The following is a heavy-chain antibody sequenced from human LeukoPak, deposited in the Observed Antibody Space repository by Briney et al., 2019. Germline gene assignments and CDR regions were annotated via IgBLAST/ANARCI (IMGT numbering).Heavy chain of an antibody. J-gene: IGHJ6*03. CDR3: ARLKKAEGPFIDF. Sequence: SETLPHTCTVSGDSISTGGYYWNWIRQLPGKGLEWIGCIYYSGNTYYNPSLQSRVTISVDTSRNMISLRLTSVTAADTALYYCARLKKAEGPFIDFWGTGSMVTVSS. CDR2: IYYSGNT. CDR1: GDSISTGGYY. V-gene: IGHV4-31*03.